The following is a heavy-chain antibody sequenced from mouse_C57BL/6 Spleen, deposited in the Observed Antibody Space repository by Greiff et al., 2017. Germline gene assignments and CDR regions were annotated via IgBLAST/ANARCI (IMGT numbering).Heavy chain of an antibody. CDR3: ARGGTYYDYGDY. J-gene: IGHJ2*01. CDR2: INPSNGGT. Sequence: QVQLPGTELVKPGASVKLSCKASGYTFTSYWMHWVKQRPGQGLEWIGNINPSNGGTNYNEKFKSKATLTVDKSSSTAYMQLSSLTSEDSAVYYCARGGTYYDYGDYWGQGTTLTVSS. V-gene: IGHV1-53*01. CDR1: GYTFTSYW. D-gene: IGHD2-4*01.